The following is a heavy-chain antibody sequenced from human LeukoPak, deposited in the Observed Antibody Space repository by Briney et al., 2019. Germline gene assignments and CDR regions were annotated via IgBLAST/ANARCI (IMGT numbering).Heavy chain of an antibody. V-gene: IGHV3-53*01. CDR3: AKSYGDYAGINWFDP. CDR1: GFTVSSNY. J-gene: IGHJ5*02. CDR2: IYSGGST. Sequence: GGSLRLSCAASGFTVSSNYVSWVRQAPGKGLEWVSVIYSGGSTYYADSVKGRFTISRDNSKNTLYLQMNSLRAEDTAVYYCAKSYGDYAGINWFDPWGQGTLVTVSS. D-gene: IGHD4-17*01.